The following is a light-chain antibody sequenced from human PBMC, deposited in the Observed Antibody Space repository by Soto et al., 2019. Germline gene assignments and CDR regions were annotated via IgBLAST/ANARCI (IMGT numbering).Light chain of an antibody. Sequence: EIVLTQSPATLSLSPGERATLSCRASQSVGTYLAWYQQKPGQAHRLLIYDASNRATGIPARFSGSGSGTDFTLTISGLEPEDFAVYYCQQRTNWPPLTFGGGTKVEIK. CDR3: QQRTNWPPLT. CDR2: DAS. J-gene: IGKJ4*01. CDR1: QSVGTY. V-gene: IGKV3-11*01.